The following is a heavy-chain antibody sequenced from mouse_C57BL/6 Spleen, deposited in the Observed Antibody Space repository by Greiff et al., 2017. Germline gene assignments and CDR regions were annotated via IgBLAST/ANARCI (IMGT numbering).Heavy chain of an antibody. Sequence: EVKLMESGPGLVKPSQSLSLTCSVTGYSITSGYYWNWIRQFPGNKLEWMGYISYAGSNKSNPSLKNRISITRYTSKIQFFLKLKSVTTEDTATYYWARWHYGTEGYAMDYLGQGTSVTVSS. CDR2: ISYAGSN. CDR1: GYSITSGYY. V-gene: IGHV3-6*01. J-gene: IGHJ4*01. D-gene: IGHD1-1*01. CDR3: ARWHYGTEGYAMDY.